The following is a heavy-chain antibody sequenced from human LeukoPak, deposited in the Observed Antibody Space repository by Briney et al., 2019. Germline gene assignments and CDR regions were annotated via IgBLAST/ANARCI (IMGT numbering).Heavy chain of an antibody. D-gene: IGHD5-24*01. CDR1: GHIFTNYW. V-gene: IGHV5-51*01. CDR2: IYPGDSDS. CDR3: ARHGVEGYNGAFHI. Sequence: SGESLKISCKASGHIFTNYWIAWVRQMPGKGLEWMGIIYPGDSDSRYSPSFQGHVTISADKSISTACLQWSSLKASDTAMYYCARHGVEGYNGAFHIWGQGTMVTVSS. J-gene: IGHJ3*02.